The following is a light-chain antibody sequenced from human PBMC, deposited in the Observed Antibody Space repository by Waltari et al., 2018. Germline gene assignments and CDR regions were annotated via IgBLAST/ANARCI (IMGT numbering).Light chain of an antibody. J-gene: IGLJ3*02. CDR2: RND. Sequence: QSVLSQPPSASGTPGQRVTIPFAVRDSNTGKKIVHCYQQVPGKAPKLLIYRNDLRPSGVPDRFSGSKSGTSASLAISGLQSEDEADYYCATWDESPSGHWVFGGGTKVTVL. CDR1: DSNTGKKI. CDR3: ATWDESPSGHWV. V-gene: IGLV1-44*01.